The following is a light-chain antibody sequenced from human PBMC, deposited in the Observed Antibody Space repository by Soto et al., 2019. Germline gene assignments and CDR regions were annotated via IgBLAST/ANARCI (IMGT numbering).Light chain of an antibody. J-gene: IGKJ1*01. Sequence: DIQMTQSPSSLSSSAGIRFTITCRASQTIINYLNWYQKKPGKAPQLLIYAASTLQRGVPSRFSGSGSGTDFTLTISSLQPEDFATYYCQQFNNYSWTFGQGTKVDI. CDR1: QTIINY. V-gene: IGKV1-17*01. CDR3: QQFNNYSWT. CDR2: AAS.